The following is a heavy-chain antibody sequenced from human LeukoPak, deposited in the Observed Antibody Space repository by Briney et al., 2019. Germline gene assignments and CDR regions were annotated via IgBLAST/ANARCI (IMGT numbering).Heavy chain of an antibody. Sequence: ASVKVSCKASGYTFTGYYMHWVRQAPGQGLEWVGLIRGTGDSPDYAQKFQGRVTVTCDTSTNTLYLELRSLKLEDTAVYYCARAPAGTLDFWGQGTLVTVSS. J-gene: IGHJ4*02. V-gene: IGHV1-46*01. CDR3: ARAPAGTLDF. D-gene: IGHD6-13*01. CDR1: GYTFTGYY. CDR2: IRGTGDSP.